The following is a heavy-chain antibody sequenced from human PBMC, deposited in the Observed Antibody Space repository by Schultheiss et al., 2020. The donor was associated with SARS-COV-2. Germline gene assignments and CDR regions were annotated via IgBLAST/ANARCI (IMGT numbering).Heavy chain of an antibody. CDR1: GFTFSRYD. V-gene: IGHV3-30-3*02. J-gene: IGHJ4*02. Sequence: GGSLRLSCAASGFTFSRYDLHWVRQAPGKGLEWVAVISYDGTNKYYADSVKARFTISRDNSKNTLYLQMNSLRADDTAVYYCAKRHSGSGSYYNPLDYWGQGTLVTVSS. D-gene: IGHD3-10*01. CDR3: AKRHSGSGSYYNPLDY. CDR2: ISYDGTNK.